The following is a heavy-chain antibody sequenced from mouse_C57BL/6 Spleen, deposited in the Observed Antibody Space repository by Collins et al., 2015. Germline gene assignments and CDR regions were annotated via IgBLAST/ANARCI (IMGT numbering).Heavy chain of an antibody. CDR3: ASSYGSSYDWYFDV. CDR2: INPSSGYT. D-gene: IGHD1-1*01. J-gene: IGHJ1*03. Sequence: ASGYTFTSYWMHWVKQRPGQGLEWIGYINPSSGYTKYNQKFKDKATLTADKSSSTAYMQLSSLTYEDSAVYYCASSYGSSYDWYFDVVGHRDHGHRLL. V-gene: IGHV1-7*01. CDR1: GYTFTSYW.